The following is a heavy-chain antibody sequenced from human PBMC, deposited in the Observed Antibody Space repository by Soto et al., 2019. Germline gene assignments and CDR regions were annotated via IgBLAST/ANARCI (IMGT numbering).Heavy chain of an antibody. CDR3: ARRGGYVSVGYYYLWDS. Sequence: QLQLQESGPGLVKPSETLSLTCRVSDGSMNSDSSYWGWIRQPPGKGLEWIGVINHSGSTYHNLSLKGRVTMSVDASNNQFSLKLTSMTAADTAVYYCARRGGYVSVGYYYLWDSWGQGTLVTVSS. J-gene: IGHJ4*02. V-gene: IGHV4-39*01. CDR2: INHSGST. D-gene: IGHD3-22*01. CDR1: DGSMNSDSSY.